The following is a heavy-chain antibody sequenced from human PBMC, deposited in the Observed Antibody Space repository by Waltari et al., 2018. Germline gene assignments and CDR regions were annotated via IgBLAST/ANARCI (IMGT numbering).Heavy chain of an antibody. D-gene: IGHD3-16*02. J-gene: IGHJ3*02. CDR1: GGSISSSSYY. V-gene: IGHV4-39*01. Sequence: QLQLQESGPGLVKPSETLSLTCTVSGGSISSSSYYWGWIRQPPGKGLEWIGRIYYSGSTYYNPSLKSRVTLSVDTSKNQFSLKLSSVTAADTAVYYCARRTNYDYVWGSYRSFPNRAFDIWGQGTMVTVSS. CDR2: IYYSGST. CDR3: ARRTNYDYVWGSYRSFPNRAFDI.